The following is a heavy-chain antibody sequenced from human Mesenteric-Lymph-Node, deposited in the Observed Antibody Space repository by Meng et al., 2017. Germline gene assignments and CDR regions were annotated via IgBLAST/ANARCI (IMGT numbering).Heavy chain of an antibody. CDR3: ARAAGAAEYFQH. D-gene: IGHD1-26*01. CDR1: GGSFSGYY. V-gene: IGHV4-34*01. CDR2: INHSGST. J-gene: IGHJ1*01. Sequence: QVPLPQLGAGLLKPSETLSLTCAVYGGSFSGYYWSWIRQPPGKGLEWIGEINHSGSTNYNPSLKSRVTISVDTSKNQFSLKLSSVTAADTAVYYCARAAGAAEYFQHWGQGTLVTVSS.